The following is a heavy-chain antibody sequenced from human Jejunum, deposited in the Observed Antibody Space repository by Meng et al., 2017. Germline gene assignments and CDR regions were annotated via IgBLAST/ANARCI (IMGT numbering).Heavy chain of an antibody. CDR3: ARHFSGSGTWFFDS. Sequence: QLQLQESGAGLVKASETLSLTCTVSGGSISGSYDYWGWIRQPPGKGLDWTGTISYSGSTYYNPSLTSRVTISMDTFKNQFSLKLSSVTAADTAVYYCARHFSGSGTWFFDSWGQGVLVTVSS. CDR2: ISYSGST. D-gene: IGHD3-10*01. V-gene: IGHV4-39*01. J-gene: IGHJ4*02. CDR1: GGSISGSYDY.